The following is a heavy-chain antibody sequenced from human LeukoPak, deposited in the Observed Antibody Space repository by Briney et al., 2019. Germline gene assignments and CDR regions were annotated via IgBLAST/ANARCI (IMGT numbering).Heavy chain of an antibody. Sequence: ASVKVSCKASGYTFTSYGISWVRQAPGQGLEWMGWINPNSGGTNYAQKFQGWVTMTRDTSISTAYMELSRLRSDDTAVYYCARMNYDRGIDPWGQGTLVTVSS. D-gene: IGHD3-22*01. V-gene: IGHV1-2*04. CDR2: INPNSGGT. CDR3: ARMNYDRGIDP. J-gene: IGHJ5*02. CDR1: GYTFTSYG.